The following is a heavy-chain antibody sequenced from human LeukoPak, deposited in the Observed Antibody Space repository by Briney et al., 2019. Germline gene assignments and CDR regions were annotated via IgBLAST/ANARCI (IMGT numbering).Heavy chain of an antibody. CDR2: MNPNSGNT. V-gene: IGHV1-8*01. D-gene: IGHD6-19*01. CDR1: GYTFTSYD. J-gene: IGHJ4*02. CDR3: ARGKYSSGWFDY. Sequence: ASVTVSCKASGYTFTSYDINWVRQATGQGLEWMGWMNPNSGNTGYAQKFQGRVTMTRNTSINTAYMELSSLRSEDTAVYYCARGKYSSGWFDYWGQGTLVTVSS.